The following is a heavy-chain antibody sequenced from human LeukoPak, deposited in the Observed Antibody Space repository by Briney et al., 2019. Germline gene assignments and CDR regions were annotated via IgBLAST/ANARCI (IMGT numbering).Heavy chain of an antibody. CDR3: ARLSGSYGFYYYYMDV. D-gene: IGHD1-26*01. CDR1: GASISSTSYY. V-gene: IGHV4-61*02. Sequence: SETLSLTCSVSGASISSTSYYWSWIRQPVGKGLEWIGRIYTSGSTNYNPSLKSRVTMSVDTSKNQFSLKLSSVTAADTAVYYCARLSGSYGFYYYYMDVWGKGTTVTVSS. J-gene: IGHJ6*03. CDR2: IYTSGST.